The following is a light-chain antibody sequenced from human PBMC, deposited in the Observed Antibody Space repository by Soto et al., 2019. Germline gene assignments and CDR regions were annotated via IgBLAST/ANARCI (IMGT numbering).Light chain of an antibody. CDR3: SSYTTSNTQV. J-gene: IGLJ3*02. Sequence: QSALTQPASVSGSPGQSITISCTGTSSDVGTYNYVSWYQHRPGKAPKLMIYDVSYRPSGVSNRFSGSKSANTASLTISGLQAEDEADYYCSSYTTSNTQVFGGGTQLTFL. CDR1: SSDVGTYNY. CDR2: DVS. V-gene: IGLV2-14*01.